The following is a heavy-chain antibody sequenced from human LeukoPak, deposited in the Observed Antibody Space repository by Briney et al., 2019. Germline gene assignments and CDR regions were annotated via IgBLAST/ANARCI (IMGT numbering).Heavy chain of an antibody. J-gene: IGHJ3*02. V-gene: IGHV3-13*01. CDR1: GFTFSSYD. D-gene: IGHD6-19*01. Sequence: GGSLRLSCAASGFTFSSYDMHWVRQATGKGLEWVSAIGTAGDTYYPGSVKGRFTISRENAKNSLYLQMNSLRAGDTAVYYCARWRQWLSAFDIWGQGTMVTASS. CDR3: ARWRQWLSAFDI. CDR2: IGTAGDT.